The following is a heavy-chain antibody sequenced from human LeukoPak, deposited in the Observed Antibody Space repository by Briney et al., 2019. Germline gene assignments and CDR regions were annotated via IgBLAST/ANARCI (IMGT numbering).Heavy chain of an antibody. D-gene: IGHD3-3*01. CDR2: MNPNSGNT. CDR1: GYTFTSYD. V-gene: IGHV1-8*01. CDR3: ARGHDFWSGYYANWFDP. J-gene: IGHJ5*02. Sequence: ASVKVSCKASGYTFTSYDINWVRQATGQGLEWMGWMNPNSGNTGYAQKFQGRVTMTRNTSISTAYMELSSLRSEDTAVYYCARGHDFWSGYYANWFDPWGQGTLVTVSS.